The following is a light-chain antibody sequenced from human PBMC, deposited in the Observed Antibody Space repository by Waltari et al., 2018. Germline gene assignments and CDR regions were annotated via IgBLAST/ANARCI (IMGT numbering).Light chain of an antibody. Sequence: QSVLTQPPSPSGAPGQRVPISCSGSSSNIGSNSVYGYQQFPGTAPRLLIYGNFQGPSGVPERFSGSKSGTSASLAISGLRSEDEADYYCAVWDDNLYGVVFGGGTKLTVL. J-gene: IGLJ2*01. CDR2: GNF. CDR1: SSNIGSNS. V-gene: IGLV1-47*01. CDR3: AVWDDNLYGVV.